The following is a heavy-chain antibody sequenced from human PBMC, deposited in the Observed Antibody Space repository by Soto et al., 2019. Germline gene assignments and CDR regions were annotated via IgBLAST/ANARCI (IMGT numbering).Heavy chain of an antibody. CDR3: ARDRGWFRFDP. CDR1: GFTFSSYW. CDR2: IKQDGSEE. J-gene: IGHJ5*02. V-gene: IGHV3-7*04. D-gene: IGHD2-15*01. Sequence: EVQLVESGGGLVQPGGSLRLSCAASGFTFSSYWMSWVRQAPGKGLEWVANIKQDGSEEYYVDSVKGRFTISKDNAKNSLYLQINTRRAEDSAVYYCARDRGWFRFDPWGQGTLVTVSS.